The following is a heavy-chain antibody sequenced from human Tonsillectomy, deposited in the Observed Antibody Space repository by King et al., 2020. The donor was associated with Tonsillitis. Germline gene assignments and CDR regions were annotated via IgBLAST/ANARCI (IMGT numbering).Heavy chain of an antibody. CDR2: ISGGGGSI. J-gene: IGHJ4*02. Sequence: VQLVESGGGLVQPGGSLRLSCAASGFTFNNYAMSWVRQAPGKGLEWVSGISGGGGSIYYADPVKGRFTISRDNSKNTLYLKMNSLRAEDTAVYYCAKEFGYSNLFYFANWGQGTLVTVSS. D-gene: IGHD6-13*01. CDR3: AKEFGYSNLFYFAN. V-gene: IGHV3-23*04. CDR1: GFTFNNYA.